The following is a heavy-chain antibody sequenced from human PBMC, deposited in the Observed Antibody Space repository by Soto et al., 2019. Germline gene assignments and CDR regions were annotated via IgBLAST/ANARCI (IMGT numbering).Heavy chain of an antibody. Sequence: ASVKVSCKASGYTFTGYYMHWVRQAPGQGLEWMGWINPNSGGTNYAQKFQGRVTMTRDTSISTAYMELSRLRSDDTAVYYCARDLSPSIAALRGDYYYGMDVWGQGTTVTVSS. V-gene: IGHV1-2*02. CDR2: INPNSGGT. CDR1: GYTFTGYY. CDR3: ARDLSPSIAALRGDYYYGMDV. J-gene: IGHJ6*02. D-gene: IGHD6-6*01.